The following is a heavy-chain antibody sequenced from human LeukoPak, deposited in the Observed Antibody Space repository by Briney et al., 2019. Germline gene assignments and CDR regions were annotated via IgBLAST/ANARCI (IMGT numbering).Heavy chain of an antibody. V-gene: IGHV3-30-3*01. CDR2: ISYDGSNK. Sequence: PGRSLRLSCAASGFTFSSYAMHWVRQAPGKGLEWVAVISYDGSNKYYADSVKGRFTISRDNSKNTLYLQMNSLRAEDTAVYYCARDGRPETGADFDYWGQGTLVTVSS. J-gene: IGHJ4*02. CDR3: ARDGRPETGADFDY. CDR1: GFTFSSYA. D-gene: IGHD7-27*01.